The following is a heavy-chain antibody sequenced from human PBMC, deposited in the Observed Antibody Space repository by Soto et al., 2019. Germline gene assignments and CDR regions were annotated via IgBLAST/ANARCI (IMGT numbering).Heavy chain of an antibody. J-gene: IGHJ5*02. Sequence: SVKVSCKASGGTFSSYTISWVRQAPGQGLEWMGRIIPILGIANYAQKFQGRVTITADKSTSTAYMELSSLRSEDTAVYYCARDPDSGYAQRGLNWFDPWGQGTLVTVSS. D-gene: IGHD5-12*01. CDR3: ARDPDSGYAQRGLNWFDP. CDR1: GGTFSSYT. V-gene: IGHV1-69*04. CDR2: IIPILGIA.